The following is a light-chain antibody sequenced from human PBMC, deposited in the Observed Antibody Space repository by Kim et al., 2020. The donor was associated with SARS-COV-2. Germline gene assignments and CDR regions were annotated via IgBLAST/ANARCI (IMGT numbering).Light chain of an antibody. CDR3: QQYRSSLWA. CDR2: AAS. Sequence: SPGERATLSCSASQSISSTYLAWYQQKPGQAPRLLIYAASSRATGIPDRFTGSGSGTDFTLTISRLEPEDFAMFYCQQYRSSLWAFDQGTKVDIK. V-gene: IGKV3-20*01. CDR1: QSISSTY. J-gene: IGKJ1*01.